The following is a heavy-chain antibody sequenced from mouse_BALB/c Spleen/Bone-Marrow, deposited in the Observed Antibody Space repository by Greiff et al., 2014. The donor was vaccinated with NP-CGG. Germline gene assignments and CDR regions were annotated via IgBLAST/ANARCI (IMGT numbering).Heavy chain of an antibody. J-gene: IGHJ3*01. CDR3: ANYYGSTWFAY. CDR2: ISDGGSYT. Sequence: VQLQQSGGGLVKPGGSLKLSCAASGFTFSDYYMYWVRQTPEKRLEWVATISDGGSYTYYPDSVKGRFTISRDNAKNNPYLQMSSLKSEDTAMYYCANYYGSTWFAYWGQGTLVTVSA. V-gene: IGHV5-4*02. D-gene: IGHD1-1*01. CDR1: GFTFSDYY.